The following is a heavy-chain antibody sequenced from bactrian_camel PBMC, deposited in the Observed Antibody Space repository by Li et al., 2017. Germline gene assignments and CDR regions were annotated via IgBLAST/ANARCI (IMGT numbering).Heavy chain of an antibody. D-gene: IGHD4*01. V-gene: IGHV3S53*01. CDR3: AAGRTMCRSWTPAEYKY. CDR1: GYTYCMFD. Sequence: HVQLVESGGGSVQAGGSLRLSCAASGYTYCMFDMAWYRQVPGKERKEFVSSIDSDGRTSDADFVKGRFAISRDNAKNTWYLQMNSQKPEDTAMFYCAAGRTMCRSWTPAEYKYWGQGTQVTVS. CDR2: IDSDGRT. J-gene: IGHJ4*01.